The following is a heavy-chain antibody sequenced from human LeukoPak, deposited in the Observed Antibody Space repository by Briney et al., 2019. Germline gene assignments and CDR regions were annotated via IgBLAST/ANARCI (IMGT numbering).Heavy chain of an antibody. Sequence: GGSLRLSCAACGFSVSNTYMSSVRQAPGKGLEWVSIIYSGGNTYYADSVKGRFTISRDNSKNTLYLQMNRLRPEDTAVYYCARGTVTAPDYWGQGTLVTVSS. CDR3: ARGTVTAPDY. CDR2: IYSGGNT. J-gene: IGHJ4*02. D-gene: IGHD2-21*02. V-gene: IGHV3-53*01. CDR1: GFSVSNTY.